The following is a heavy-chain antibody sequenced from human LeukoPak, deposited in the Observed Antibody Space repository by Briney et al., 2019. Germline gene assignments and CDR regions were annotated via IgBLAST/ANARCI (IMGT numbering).Heavy chain of an antibody. CDR3: ARDLTGWGESSDYSDY. CDR1: GFTFSSHA. J-gene: IGHJ4*02. D-gene: IGHD3-22*01. V-gene: IGHV3-30*01. Sequence: GGSLRLSCAASGFTFSSHAMHWVRQAPGKGLEWVALISYDGTNKFYEDSVKGRFTISRDNSKNTLFLQVNSLRAEDTAVYYCARDLTGWGESSDYSDYWGQGTLVTVSS. CDR2: ISYDGTNK.